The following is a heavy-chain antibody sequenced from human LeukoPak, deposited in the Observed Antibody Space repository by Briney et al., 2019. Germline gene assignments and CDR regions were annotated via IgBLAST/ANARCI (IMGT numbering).Heavy chain of an antibody. CDR2: ISYDGSNK. V-gene: IGHV3-30-3*01. CDR3: ARESSITVVRGAFDI. Sequence: GGSLRLSCAASGFTFSSYAMHWVRQAPGKGLEWVAVISYDGSNKYYADSVKGRFTISRDNSKNTLYLQMNSLRAEDTAVYYCARESSITVVRGAFDIWGQGTMVTVSS. D-gene: IGHD3-10*01. J-gene: IGHJ3*02. CDR1: GFTFSSYA.